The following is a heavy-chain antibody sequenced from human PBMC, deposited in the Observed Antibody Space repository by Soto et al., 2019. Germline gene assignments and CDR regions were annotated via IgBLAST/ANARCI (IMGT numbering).Heavy chain of an antibody. CDR2: ISGSGGST. CDR3: AKDVPPAVAGTYYFDY. D-gene: IGHD6-19*01. J-gene: IGHJ4*02. CDR1: GFTFSSYA. Sequence: GGSLRLSCAASGFTFSSYAMSWVRQAPGKGLEWVSAISGSGGSTYYADSVKGRFTISRDNSKNTLYLQMNSLRAEDTAVYYCAKDVPPAVAGTYYFDYWGQGTLVTVS. V-gene: IGHV3-23*01.